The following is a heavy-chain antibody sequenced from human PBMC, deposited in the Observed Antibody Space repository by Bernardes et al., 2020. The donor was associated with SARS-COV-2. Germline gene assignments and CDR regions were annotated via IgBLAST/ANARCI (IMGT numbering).Heavy chain of an antibody. D-gene: IGHD6-6*01. J-gene: IGHJ1*01. Sequence: SETLSLTCAVYGGSFSGYYWSWIRQPPGNGLEWIGEINHSGSTNYNPSLKSRVTISVDTSKNQFSLKLSSVTAADTAVYYCARGRWTARIFQHWGQGTLVTVSS. CDR2: INHSGST. V-gene: IGHV4-34*01. CDR1: GGSFSGYY. CDR3: ARGRWTARIFQH.